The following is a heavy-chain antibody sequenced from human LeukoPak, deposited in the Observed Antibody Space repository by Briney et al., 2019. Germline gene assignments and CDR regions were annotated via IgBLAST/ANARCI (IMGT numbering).Heavy chain of an antibody. CDR3: ARDIHYYDSSDSDSDI. J-gene: IGHJ3*02. CDR2: IKQDGSEK. CDR1: GFTFSSYW. V-gene: IGHV3-7*01. Sequence: GGSLRLSCAADGFTFSSYWMSWVRQAPGKGLEWVSNIKQDGSEKYYVDSVKGRFTISRDNAKNSLYLQMNSLRAEDTAVYYCARDIHYYDSSDSDSDIWGQGTMVTVSS. D-gene: IGHD3-22*01.